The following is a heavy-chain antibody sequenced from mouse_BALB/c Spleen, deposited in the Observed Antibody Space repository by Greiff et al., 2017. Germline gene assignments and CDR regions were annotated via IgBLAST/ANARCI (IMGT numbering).Heavy chain of an antibody. J-gene: IGHJ2*01. CDR3: ARSGGSSEYYFDY. V-gene: IGHV5-4*02. CDR1: GFTFSDYY. D-gene: IGHD1-1*01. Sequence: EVKLVESGGGLVKPGGSLKLSCAASGFTFSDYYMYWVRQTPEKRLEWVATISDGGSYTYYPDSVKGRFTISRDNAKNNLYLQMSSLKSEDSAVYYCARSGGSSEYYFDYWGQGTTLTVSS. CDR2: ISDGGSYT.